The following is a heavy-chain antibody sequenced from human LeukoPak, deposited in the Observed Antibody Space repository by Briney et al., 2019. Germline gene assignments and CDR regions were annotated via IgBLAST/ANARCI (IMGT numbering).Heavy chain of an antibody. V-gene: IGHV4-34*01. CDR3: GRGGHVYYDMDV. J-gene: IGHJ6*04. CDR2: INHSGST. D-gene: IGHD3-16*01. Sequence: SETLSLTCAVFGGSFSGRQWSWIRQPPGEGLEWIAEINHSGSTNYNPSLKSRATISIDTTRNQFSLRLTSVTAADTAVYYCGRGGHVYYDMDVWGTGNMVTVSS. CDR1: GGSFSGRQ.